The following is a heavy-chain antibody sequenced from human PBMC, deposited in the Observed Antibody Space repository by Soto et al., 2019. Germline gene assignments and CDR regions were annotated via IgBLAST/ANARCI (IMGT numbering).Heavy chain of an antibody. J-gene: IGHJ6*02. V-gene: IGHV4-4*02. CDR1: GGPITTTTW. Sequence: QVQLQESGPGLVKPSETLSLTCAVSGGPITTTTWWAWVRLPPGKGLEWIGELHHDGTTNYNPSLESRITMSLHKSNNHFSLKLTSVTAADTAIYYCATQTISYTWGVWGRGTTVTVSS. CDR3: ATQTISYTWGV. D-gene: IGHD3-16*01. CDR2: LHHDGTT.